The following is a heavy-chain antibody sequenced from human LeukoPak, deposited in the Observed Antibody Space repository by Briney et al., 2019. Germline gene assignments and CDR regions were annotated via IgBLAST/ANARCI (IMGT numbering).Heavy chain of an antibody. D-gene: IGHD1-26*01. CDR2: INHSGST. CDR1: GGSFSGYY. Sequence: SETLSLTCAVYGGSFSGYYWSWIRQPPGKGLEWIGEINHSGSTNYNPSLKSRVTISVDTSKNQFSLKLRFVTAADTAVYFCVRKGASVTNFDFWGQGTQVTVSS. J-gene: IGHJ4*02. V-gene: IGHV4-34*01. CDR3: VRKGASVTNFDF.